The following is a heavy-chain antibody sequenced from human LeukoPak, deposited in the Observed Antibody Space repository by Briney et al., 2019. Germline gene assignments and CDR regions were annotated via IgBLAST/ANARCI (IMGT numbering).Heavy chain of an antibody. CDR3: ANSPDGAFDY. CDR2: ISGSGGST. J-gene: IGHJ4*02. CDR1: GFTFSSYA. Sequence: GGSLRLSCAASGFTFSSYAMSWVRQAPGKGLEWVSAISGSGGSTYYADSVKGRFTISRDNSKNTLYLHMNSLRAEDTAAYYCANSPDGAFDYWGQGTLVTVSS. V-gene: IGHV3-23*01.